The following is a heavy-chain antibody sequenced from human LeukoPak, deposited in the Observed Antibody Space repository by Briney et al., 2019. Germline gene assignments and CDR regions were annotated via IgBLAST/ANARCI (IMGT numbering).Heavy chain of an antibody. CDR1: GFTFSSYE. CDR2: ITDSGSTI. D-gene: IGHD3-16*02. Sequence: GGSLRLSCAASGFTFSSYEMNWVRQAPGKGLEWVSYITDSGSTIYYADSIKGRFTISRDNAKNSLYLQMNSLRAEDTAVYYCARDPYRRNWYFDLWGRGTLVTVSS. CDR3: ARDPYRRNWYFDL. V-gene: IGHV3-48*03. J-gene: IGHJ2*01.